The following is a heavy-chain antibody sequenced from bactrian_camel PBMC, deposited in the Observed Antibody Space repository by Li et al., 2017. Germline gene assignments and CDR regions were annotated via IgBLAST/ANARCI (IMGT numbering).Heavy chain of an antibody. Sequence: VQLVESGGGLVQPGGSLRLSCAASGFVYSQYYASWVRQAPGKGLEWVSTTNSNGKDSYYADSVKGRFTISQDHAKNTLYLHMNGLKPEDTAIYYCAADLPRGGGSFCYHWEYSYWGQGTQVTVS. CDR2: TNSNGKDS. CDR3: AADLPRGGGSFCYHWEYSY. V-gene: IGHV3-2*01. J-gene: IGHJ4*01. D-gene: IGHD2*01. CDR1: GFVYSQYY.